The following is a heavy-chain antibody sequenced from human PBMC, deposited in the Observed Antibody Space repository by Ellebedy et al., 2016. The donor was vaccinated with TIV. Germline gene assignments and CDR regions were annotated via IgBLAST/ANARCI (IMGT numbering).Heavy chain of an antibody. V-gene: IGHV4-61*08. CDR3: ARAALTGYYMSQYWYFDL. CDR1: GGSISSGGYY. CDR2: IYYSGST. D-gene: IGHD3-9*01. J-gene: IGHJ2*01. Sequence: SETLSLTXTFPGGSISSGGYYWSWIRQHPGKGLEWIGYIYYSGSTNYNPSLKSRVTISVDTSKNQFSLKLSSVTAADTAVYYCARAALTGYYMSQYWYFDLWGRGTLVTVSS.